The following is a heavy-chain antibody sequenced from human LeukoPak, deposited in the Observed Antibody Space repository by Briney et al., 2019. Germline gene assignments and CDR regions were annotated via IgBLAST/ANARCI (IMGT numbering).Heavy chain of an antibody. Sequence: GESLKISCKGSGYGFTSYWIGWVRQMPGKGLEWMGIIYPGDSDTRYSPSFQGQVTISADKSISTAYLQWSSLKASDTAMYYCARHALAARRQRAPGWFDPWGQGTLVTVSS. CDR1: GYGFTSYW. V-gene: IGHV5-51*01. CDR2: IYPGDSDT. CDR3: ARHALAARRQRAPGWFDP. D-gene: IGHD6-6*01. J-gene: IGHJ5*02.